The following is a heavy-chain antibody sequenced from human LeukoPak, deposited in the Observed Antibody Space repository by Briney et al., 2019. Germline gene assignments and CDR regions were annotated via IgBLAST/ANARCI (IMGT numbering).Heavy chain of an antibody. CDR3: ARDWGSSRTNDY. Sequence: GGSLRLSCAASRFTFSSYAMSWVRQAPGKGLEWVSAISGSGGSTYYADSVKGRFTISRDNTNNTLLLQMNSLRAEDTALYYCARDWGSSRTNDYWGQGILVTVSS. CDR1: RFTFSSYA. CDR2: ISGSGGST. V-gene: IGHV3-23*01. D-gene: IGHD3-16*01. J-gene: IGHJ4*02.